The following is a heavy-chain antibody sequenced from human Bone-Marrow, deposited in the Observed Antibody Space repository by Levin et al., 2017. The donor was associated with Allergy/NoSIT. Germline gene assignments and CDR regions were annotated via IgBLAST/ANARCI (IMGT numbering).Heavy chain of an antibody. Sequence: GESLKISCVASGFTFSSFGMHWVRQAPGKGLDWVAVISYDGSNKFYADSVKGRFTISRDNSKNTLYLQMNSLRAEDTAVYYCAKDIITIFGVVMNYYGMDVWGQGTTVTVSS. CDR1: GFTFSSFG. D-gene: IGHD3-3*01. J-gene: IGHJ6*02. V-gene: IGHV3-30*18. CDR2: ISYDGSNK. CDR3: AKDIITIFGVVMNYYGMDV.